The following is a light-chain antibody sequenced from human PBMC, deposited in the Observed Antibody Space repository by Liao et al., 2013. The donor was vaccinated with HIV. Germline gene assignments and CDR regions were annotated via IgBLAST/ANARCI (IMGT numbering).Light chain of an antibody. CDR3: QVWDSSSDHVV. Sequence: SYELTQPPSVSVSPGQTASITCSGDKLGDKYVSWYQQKPGQSPVLVIYQDRKRPSGIPERFSGSNSGNTATLTISRVEAGDEADYYCQVWDSSSDHVVFGGGTKLTVL. J-gene: IGLJ2*01. CDR2: QDR. V-gene: IGLV3-1*01. CDR1: KLGDKY.